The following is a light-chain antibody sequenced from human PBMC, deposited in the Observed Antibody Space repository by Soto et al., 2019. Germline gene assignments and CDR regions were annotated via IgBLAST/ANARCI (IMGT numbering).Light chain of an antibody. V-gene: IGKV3-15*01. CDR1: QSISDT. CDR2: GAS. Sequence: EMLITQSPATLSVSPGGGATLSCRASQSISDTLAWYQQKPGQAPRLLIHGASTRAPGFPARFSGSGSGTDFTLTISSLQSEDFAVYYCQQDNNWPWTFGQGTKVDIK. CDR3: QQDNNWPWT. J-gene: IGKJ1*01.